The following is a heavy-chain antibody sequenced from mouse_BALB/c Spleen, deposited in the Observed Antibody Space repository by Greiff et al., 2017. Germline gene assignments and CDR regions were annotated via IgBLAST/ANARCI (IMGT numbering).Heavy chain of an antibody. CDR3: ARDLSMITTVTWFAY. Sequence: EVQLVESGGGLVQPGGSRKLSCAASGFTFSSFGMHWVRQAPEKGLEWVAYISSGSSTIYYADTVKGRFTISRDNPKNTLFLQMTSLRSEDTAMYYCARDLSMITTVTWFAYWGQGTLVTVSA. J-gene: IGHJ3*01. V-gene: IGHV5-17*02. CDR1: GFTFSSFG. CDR2: ISSGSSTI. D-gene: IGHD2-4*01.